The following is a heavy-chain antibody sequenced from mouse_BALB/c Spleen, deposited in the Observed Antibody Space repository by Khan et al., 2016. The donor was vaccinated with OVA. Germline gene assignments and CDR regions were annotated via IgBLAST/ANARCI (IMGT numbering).Heavy chain of an antibody. Sequence: QIQLVQSGPELKKPGETVKLSCKASGYTLTNYGMNWVKQAPGKGLKWMGWINTYTGELTYAEAFKGRIAFSLDTSDSTVYLQINNLKTEDTATYFGARSSGNYWFAYWGQGTLVTVSA. CDR1: GYTLTNYG. D-gene: IGHD2-1*01. CDR3: ARSSGNYWFAY. CDR2: INTYTGEL. V-gene: IGHV9-3-1*01. J-gene: IGHJ3*01.